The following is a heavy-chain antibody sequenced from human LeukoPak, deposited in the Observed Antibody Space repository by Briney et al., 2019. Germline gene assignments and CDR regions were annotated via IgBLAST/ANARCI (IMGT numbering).Heavy chain of an antibody. Sequence: PSETLSLTCSVSDDSITMYYWTWIRQPSGKGLEWIEYINHTGSTNFNPSLNGRVSISRDTTKNLFSLRLRSVTAADTAVYFCARGRVSSSTWYSTYYYYFYMDVWGKGTTVTVSS. V-gene: IGHV4-59*01. CDR2: INHTGST. D-gene: IGHD1-1*01. J-gene: IGHJ6*03. CDR3: ARGRVSSSTWYSTYYYYFYMDV. CDR1: DDSITMYY.